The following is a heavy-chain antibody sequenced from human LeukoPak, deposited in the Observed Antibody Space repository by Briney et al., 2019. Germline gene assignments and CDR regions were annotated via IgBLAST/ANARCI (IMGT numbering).Heavy chain of an antibody. J-gene: IGHJ4*02. D-gene: IGHD3-3*01. CDR3: ARLTYYDFWSGYSRPTIDY. CDR1: GGSISSYY. CDR2: IYYSGST. Sequence: SETLSLTCTVSGGSISSYYWGWIQQPPGKGLEWIGYIYYSGSTNYNPSLKSRVTISVDTSKNQFSLKLSSVTAADTAVYYCARLTYYDFWSGYSRPTIDYWGQGTLVTVSS. V-gene: IGHV4-59*01.